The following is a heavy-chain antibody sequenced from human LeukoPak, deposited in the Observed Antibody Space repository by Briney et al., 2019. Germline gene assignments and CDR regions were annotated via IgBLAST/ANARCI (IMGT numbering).Heavy chain of an antibody. J-gene: IGHJ4*02. CDR2: IKSKTDGGTT. CDR1: GFTFSNAW. Sequence: GGSLRLSCAASGFTFSNAWMSWVRQAPGKGLEWVGRIKSKTDGGTTDYAAPVKGRFTISRDDSKNTLYLQMNSLKTEDTAVYYCTTDHRLRFLEWPPDYCWGQGTLVTVSS. V-gene: IGHV3-15*01. D-gene: IGHD3-3*01. CDR3: TTDHRLRFLEWPPDYC.